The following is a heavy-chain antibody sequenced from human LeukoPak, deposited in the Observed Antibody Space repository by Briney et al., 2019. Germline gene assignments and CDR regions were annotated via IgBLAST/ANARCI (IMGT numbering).Heavy chain of an antibody. CDR2: ISSNGGST. V-gene: IGHV3-64*01. CDR1: GFTFSSYA. Sequence: PGGSLRLSCAVSGFTFSSYAMHWVRQAPGKGLEYVSAISSNGGSTYYANSVKGRFTISRDNSKNTLYLQMGSLRAEDMAVYYCARGKTGLFDYWGQGTLVTVSS. D-gene: IGHD1-1*01. J-gene: IGHJ4*02. CDR3: ARGKTGLFDY.